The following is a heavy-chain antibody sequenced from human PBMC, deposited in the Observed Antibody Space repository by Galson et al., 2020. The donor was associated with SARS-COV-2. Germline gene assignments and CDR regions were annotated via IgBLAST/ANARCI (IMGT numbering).Heavy chain of an antibody. D-gene: IGHD5-18*01. CDR1: GFTVSSNY. Sequence: QLGESLKISCAASGFTVSSNYMSWVRQAPGKGLEWVSVIYSGGSTYYADSVKGRFTISRDNSKNTLYLQMNSLRAEDTAVYYCAVQLWLRGHFDYWGQGTLVTVSS. J-gene: IGHJ4*02. V-gene: IGHV3-53*01. CDR3: AVQLWLRGHFDY. CDR2: IYSGGST.